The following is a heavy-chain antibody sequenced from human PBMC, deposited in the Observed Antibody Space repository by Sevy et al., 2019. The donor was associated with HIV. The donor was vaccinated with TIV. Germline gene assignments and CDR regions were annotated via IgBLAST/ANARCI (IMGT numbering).Heavy chain of an antibody. V-gene: IGHV4-38-2*01. J-gene: IGHJ3*02. CDR2: IYHSGST. CDR3: ARTLRGDFDSSASAFDI. D-gene: IGHD3-22*01. Sequence: SETLSLTCDVSGYPISSGYYGGWIRQPPGKGLEWIGSIYHSGSTYYNPSLKRRVTISVDTSKNQFSLKLRSVTAADTAVYYCARTLRGDFDSSASAFDIWGQGTMVTVSS. CDR1: GYPISSGYY.